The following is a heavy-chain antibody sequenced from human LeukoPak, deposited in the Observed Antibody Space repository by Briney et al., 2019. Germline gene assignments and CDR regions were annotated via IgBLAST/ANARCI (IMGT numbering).Heavy chain of an antibody. CDR1: GFTFSIYW. D-gene: IGHD6-13*01. CDR3: AREYSSSWYDAFDI. V-gene: IGHV3-7*01. J-gene: IGHJ3*02. CDR2: IKQDGSEK. Sequence: GGSLRLACAASGFTFSIYWMSWVRQAPGKGLEWVANIKQDGSEKYYVDSVKGRFTISRDNAKNSLYLQMNRVRAEDTAVYYCAREYSSSWYDAFDIWGQGTMVTVSS.